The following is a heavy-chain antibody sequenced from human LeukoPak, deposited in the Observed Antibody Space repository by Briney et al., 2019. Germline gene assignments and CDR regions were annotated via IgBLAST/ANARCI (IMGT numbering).Heavy chain of an antibody. CDR1: GFTFSSYS. Sequence: GGSLRPSCAASGFTFSSYSMHWVRQAPGKGLEWVAFIRYDGSNKYYADSVKGRFTISRDNSKNTLYLQMNSLRAEDTAVYYCAKDRWGIVVVPAVYFDYWGQGTLVTVSS. D-gene: IGHD2-2*01. CDR2: IRYDGSNK. J-gene: IGHJ4*02. CDR3: AKDRWGIVVVPAVYFDY. V-gene: IGHV3-30*02.